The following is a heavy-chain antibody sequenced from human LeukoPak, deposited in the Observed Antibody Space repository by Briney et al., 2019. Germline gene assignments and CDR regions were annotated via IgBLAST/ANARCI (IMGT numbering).Heavy chain of an antibody. CDR2: IYYSGST. CDR3: AWGGDFWSGYYEG. J-gene: IGHJ4*02. D-gene: IGHD3-3*01. Sequence: SETLSLTCTVSGGSISSYYSSWIRQHPGKGLEWIGYIYYSGSTYYNPSLKSRVTISVDTSKNQFSLKLSSVTAADTAVYYCAWGGDFWSGYYEGWGQGTLVTVSS. V-gene: IGHV4-59*06. CDR1: GGSISSYY.